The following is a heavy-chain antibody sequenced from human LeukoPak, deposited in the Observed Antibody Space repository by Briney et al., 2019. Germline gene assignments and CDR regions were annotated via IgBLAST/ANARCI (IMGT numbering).Heavy chain of an antibody. CDR3: ARGIRSSFAFDI. CDR1: GGTFSSYT. D-gene: IGHD2-21*01. CDR2: IIPILGMA. J-gene: IGHJ3*02. V-gene: IGHV1-69*02. Sequence: GSSVKVSCKASGGTFSSYTISWVRQAPGQGPEWMGRIIPILGMANYAQKFQGRVTITADKSTSTAYMELSSLRSEDTAVYYCARGIRSSFAFDIWGQGTMVAVSS.